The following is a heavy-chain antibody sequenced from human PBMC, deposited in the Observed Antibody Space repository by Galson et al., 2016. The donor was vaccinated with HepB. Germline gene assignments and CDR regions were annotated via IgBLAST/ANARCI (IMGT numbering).Heavy chain of an antibody. CDR2: IDPRDSST. CDR3: ARDIYSTYVGY. Sequence: QSGAEVKAPGESLRISCRGSGYDFTSYWISWVRLMPGKGLEWMGKIDPRDSSTKYSPSFQGHVTISVDMSVSTVYLQWSSLKASDTAMFYCARDIYSTYVGYWGQGTLVTVSS. V-gene: IGHV5-10-1*01. CDR1: GYDFTSYW. D-gene: IGHD4-11*01. J-gene: IGHJ4*02.